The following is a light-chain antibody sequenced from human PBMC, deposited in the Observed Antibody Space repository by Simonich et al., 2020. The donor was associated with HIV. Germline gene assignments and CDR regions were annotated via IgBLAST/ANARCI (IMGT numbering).Light chain of an antibody. CDR3: QQYNNWPIT. Sequence: EIVMTQSPATLSVSPGERATLSCRASQRVSNNLAWYQQKPGLAPRLLIYDASNRAPGIPDRFSGSGSGTDFTLTISRLEPEDFAVYYCQQYNNWPITFGQGTRLEI. CDR1: QRVSNN. J-gene: IGKJ5*01. V-gene: IGKV3D-15*01. CDR2: DAS.